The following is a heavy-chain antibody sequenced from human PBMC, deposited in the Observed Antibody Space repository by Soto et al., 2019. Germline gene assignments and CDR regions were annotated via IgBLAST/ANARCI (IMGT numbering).Heavy chain of an antibody. Sequence: SETLSLTCAVYGGSFSGYYWGWIRQPPGKGLEWIGEINNSGSTNYNPSLKSRVTISVDTSKNQFSMKLSSVTAADTAVYYCARARVVVIRSGRRWFDPWGQGTPVTVSS. D-gene: IGHD3-22*01. CDR2: INNSGST. J-gene: IGHJ5*02. CDR1: GGSFSGYY. CDR3: ARARVVVIRSGRRWFDP. V-gene: IGHV4-34*01.